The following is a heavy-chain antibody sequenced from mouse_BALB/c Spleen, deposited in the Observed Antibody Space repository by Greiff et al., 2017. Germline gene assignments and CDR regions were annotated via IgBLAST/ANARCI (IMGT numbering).Heavy chain of an antibody. CDR2: IDPANGNT. CDR1: GFNIKDTY. Sequence: EVKLLESGAELVKPGASVKLSCTASGFNIKDTYMHWVKQRPEQGLEWIGRIDPANGNTKYDPKFQGKATITADTSSNTAYLQLSSLTSEDTAVYYCARPREYYAMDYWGQGTSVTVSS. V-gene: IGHV14-3*02. CDR3: ARPREYYAMDY. J-gene: IGHJ4*01.